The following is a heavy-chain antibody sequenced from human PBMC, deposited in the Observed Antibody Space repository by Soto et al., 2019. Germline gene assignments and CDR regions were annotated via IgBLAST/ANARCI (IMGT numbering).Heavy chain of an antibody. CDR3: ARGDCSAAGCYIHYYYGMDV. D-gene: IGHD2-2*02. Sequence: GGSLRLSCAAAGFTFRNYAMSWVRQAPGKGLEWVSAISRSGGTSYYADSVKGRFTISRDNAKNTLCLQMDNLRAEDTAVYYCARGDCSAAGCYIHYYYGMDVWGQGTTVTVSS. CDR2: ISRSGGTS. V-gene: IGHV3-23*01. CDR1: GFTFRNYA. J-gene: IGHJ6*02.